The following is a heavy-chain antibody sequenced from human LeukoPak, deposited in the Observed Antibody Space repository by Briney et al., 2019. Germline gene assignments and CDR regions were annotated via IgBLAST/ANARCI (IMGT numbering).Heavy chain of an antibody. Sequence: SETLSLTCTVSGGSISSYYWSWIRQPPGKGLEWIGYIYYSGSTNYNPSLKSRVTISVDTSKNQFSLKLSSVTAADTAVYYCARDGGGSYFEGFDYWGQGTLVTVSS. CDR3: ARDGGGSYFEGFDY. J-gene: IGHJ4*02. D-gene: IGHD1-26*01. CDR1: GGSISSYY. CDR2: IYYSGST. V-gene: IGHV4-59*01.